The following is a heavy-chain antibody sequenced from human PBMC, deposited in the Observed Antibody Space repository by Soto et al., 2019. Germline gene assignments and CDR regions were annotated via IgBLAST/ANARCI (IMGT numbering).Heavy chain of an antibody. CDR1: GGSFSGYY. J-gene: IGHJ4*02. D-gene: IGHD6-25*01. CDR3: ARGVMSANPNFDY. CDR2: INHSGST. Sequence: QVQLQQWGAGLLKPSETLSLTCAVYGGSFSGYYWSWIRQPPGKGLEWIGEINHSGSTNYNPSLKSRVTISVDTSKNQFSLKLSSVTAADTAVYYCARGVMSANPNFDYRGQGTLVTVSS. V-gene: IGHV4-34*01.